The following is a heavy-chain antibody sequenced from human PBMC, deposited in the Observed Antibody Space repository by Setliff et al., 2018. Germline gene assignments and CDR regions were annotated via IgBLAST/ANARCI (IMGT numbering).Heavy chain of an antibody. CDR2: ISYSGTP. Sequence: PSETLSLTCTVSDDSFTSSRYYWGWIRQAPGGGLEWIGSISYSGTPYYNASVESRVTISIDTSRNQFSLELRSVTVADTATYYCVRPGGTTVVARHFDYWGSGILVTVS. CDR3: VRPGGTTVVARHFDY. CDR1: DDSFTSSRYY. D-gene: IGHD2-15*01. J-gene: IGHJ4*01. V-gene: IGHV4-39*01.